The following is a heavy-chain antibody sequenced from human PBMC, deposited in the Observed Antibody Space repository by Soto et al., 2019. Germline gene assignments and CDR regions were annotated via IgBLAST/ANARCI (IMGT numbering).Heavy chain of an antibody. V-gene: IGHV1-3*05. CDR1: GYTFSTYA. CDR2: INAGNGNT. Sequence: QVQLVQSGAEEKKPGASVKVSCKASGYTFSTYAMHWVRQAPGQRLEWMGWINAGNGNTKYSQKFQGRVTITRDTSASTAYMELSSLRSEDTAVYYCARAPSWWYFDLWGRGTLVTVSS. J-gene: IGHJ2*01. CDR3: ARAPSWWYFDL.